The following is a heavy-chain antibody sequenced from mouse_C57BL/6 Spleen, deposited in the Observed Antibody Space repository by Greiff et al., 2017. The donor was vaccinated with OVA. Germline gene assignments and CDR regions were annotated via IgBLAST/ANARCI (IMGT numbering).Heavy chain of an antibody. V-gene: IGHV1-52*01. CDR3: ARGLTGTEYSFDY. J-gene: IGHJ2*01. CDR2: IDPSDSET. CDR1: GYTFTSYW. D-gene: IGHD4-1*01. Sequence: QVQLKQPGAELVRPGSSVKLSCKASGYTFTSYWMHWVKQRPIQGLEWIGNIDPSDSETHYNQKFKDKATLTVDKSSSTAYMQLSSLTSEDSAVYYCARGLTGTEYSFDYWGQGTTLTVSS.